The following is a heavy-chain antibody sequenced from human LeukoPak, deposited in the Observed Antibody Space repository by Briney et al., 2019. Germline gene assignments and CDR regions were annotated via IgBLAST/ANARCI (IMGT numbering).Heavy chain of an antibody. J-gene: IGHJ6*03. Sequence: PGGSLRLSCAASGFTVSSNYMSWVRQAPGKGLEWVSVIYSGGSTYYADSVKGRFTISRDNSKNTLYLQMNSLRAEDTAVYYCARGSHYYDSSGYPDGYYYYYMDVWGKGTTVTISS. CDR3: ARGSHYYDSSGYPDGYYYYYMDV. CDR1: GFTVSSNY. CDR2: IYSGGST. V-gene: IGHV3-66*01. D-gene: IGHD3-22*01.